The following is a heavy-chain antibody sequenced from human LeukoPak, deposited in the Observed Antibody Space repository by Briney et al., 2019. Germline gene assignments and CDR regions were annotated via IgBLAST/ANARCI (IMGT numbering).Heavy chain of an antibody. CDR1: GYTLTELS. CDR2: FDPEDGET. J-gene: IGHJ4*02. Sequence: ASVNVSCKVSGYTLTELSMHWVRQAPGKGLEWMGGFDPEDGETIYAQKFQGRVTMTEDTSTDTAYMELSSLRSEDTAVYYCATGGSLSSSNYFDYWGQGTLVTVSS. CDR3: ATGGSLSSSNYFDY. V-gene: IGHV1-24*01. D-gene: IGHD6-13*01.